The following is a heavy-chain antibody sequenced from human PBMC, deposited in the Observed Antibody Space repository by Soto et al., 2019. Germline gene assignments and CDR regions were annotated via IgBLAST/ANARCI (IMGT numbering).Heavy chain of an antibody. CDR1: RYSFTSFW. CDR2: IDPSDSYT. D-gene: IGHD6-6*01. V-gene: IGHV5-10-1*03. J-gene: IGHJ5*02. CDR3: ARRGSSSPLRGWFDP. Sequence: EVQLVQSGAEVKKPGESLRISCRGSRYSFTSFWISWVRQMPGKGLEWMGKIDPSDSYTIYSPSLEGHVTISADKSISTAYLQWSSLKASDSGMYFCARRGSSSPLRGWFDPWGQGTLVTVSS.